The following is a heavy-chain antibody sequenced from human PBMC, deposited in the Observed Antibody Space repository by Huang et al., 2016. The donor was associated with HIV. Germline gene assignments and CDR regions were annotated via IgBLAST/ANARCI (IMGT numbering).Heavy chain of an antibody. Sequence: QLQLQESGPGQVKPSETLSLTCTVSGYFISSTNYYGGWIRQSPGKGLGWVGSVYQRGSTNYNPSRKSRVTLSVDTSRNQFSLRLNAVTATDTAVYYCASQHIGAAATWFWGRGTQVAVSS. V-gene: IGHV4-39*01. CDR3: ASQHIGAAATWF. J-gene: IGHJ4*02. CDR2: VYQRGST. CDR1: GYFISSTNYY. D-gene: IGHD6-13*01.